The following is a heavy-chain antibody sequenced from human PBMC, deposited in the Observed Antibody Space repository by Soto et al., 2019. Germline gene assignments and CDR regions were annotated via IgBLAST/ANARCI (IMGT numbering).Heavy chain of an antibody. CDR3: ARASEGYCGGDCYHEYFQH. CDR1: GGTFSSYS. Sequence: SVNVSCKSSGGTFSSYSISWVRRGPGQGLEWMGGIIPIFGTANYAQKFQGRVTITADESTSTAYMELSRLRSEDTAVYYCARASEGYCGGDCYHEYFQHWGQGTLVTFSS. V-gene: IGHV1-69*13. J-gene: IGHJ1*01. D-gene: IGHD2-21*02. CDR2: IIPIFGTA.